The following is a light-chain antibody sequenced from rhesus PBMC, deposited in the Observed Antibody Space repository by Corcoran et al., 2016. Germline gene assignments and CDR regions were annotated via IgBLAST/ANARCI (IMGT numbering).Light chain of an antibody. Sequence: DIQLTQSPSSPSASVGDRVTITCRASQGINSFLAWYQQKPGKAPNLLIYKASSLQSGVPSRFSGSGSGTEFTLTISSLQSEDFGTYYCQQYTNRPFTFGPGTKLDIK. CDR2: KAS. J-gene: IGKJ3*01. CDR3: QQYTNRPFT. V-gene: IGKV1-38*02. CDR1: QGINSF.